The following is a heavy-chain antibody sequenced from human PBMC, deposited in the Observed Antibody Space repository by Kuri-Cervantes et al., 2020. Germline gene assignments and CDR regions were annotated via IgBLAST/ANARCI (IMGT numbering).Heavy chain of an antibody. J-gene: IGHJ4*02. D-gene: IGHD1-26*01. CDR3: ARRRGGLPLDY. V-gene: IGHV1-46*01. CDR2: INPSGGST. Sequence: ASVKVSCKASGYTFTSYYMHWVRQAPGQGLEWMGIINPSGGSTSYAQKFQGRVTMTRDTSTSTVYMELSSLRSDDTAVYYCARRRGGLPLDYWGQGTLVTVSS. CDR1: GYTFTSYY.